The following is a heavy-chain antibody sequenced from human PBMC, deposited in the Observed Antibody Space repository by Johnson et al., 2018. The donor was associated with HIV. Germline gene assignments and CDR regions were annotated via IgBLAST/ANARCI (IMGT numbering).Heavy chain of an antibody. J-gene: IGHJ3*02. D-gene: IGHD2-15*01. V-gene: IGHV3-64*01. CDR1: GFTVSNNY. CDR2: ISSNGGRT. Sequence: VQLVESGGGLVQPGGSLRLSCAASGFTVSNNYMNWVRQAPGKGLEYVSSISSNGGRTYYANSVKGRFTVSRDNSNNTLYLQMGSLRAEDTAVYYCARDPFTPAGSDAFDIWGQGTMVTVSS. CDR3: ARDPFTPAGSDAFDI.